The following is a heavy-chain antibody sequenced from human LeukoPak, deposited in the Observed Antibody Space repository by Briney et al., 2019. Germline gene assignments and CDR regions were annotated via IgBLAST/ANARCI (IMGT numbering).Heavy chain of an antibody. J-gene: IGHJ5*02. Sequence: SETLSLTCAGYGGSLSGYYWSWIRQPPGKGLEWIGEINHSGSTNYNPSLKSRVTISVDTSKNQLSLKLSSVTAADTAVYYCARGYQLLWGGWFDPWGQGTLVTVSS. CDR1: GGSLSGYY. CDR2: INHSGST. V-gene: IGHV4-34*01. D-gene: IGHD2-2*01. CDR3: ARGYQLLWGGWFDP.